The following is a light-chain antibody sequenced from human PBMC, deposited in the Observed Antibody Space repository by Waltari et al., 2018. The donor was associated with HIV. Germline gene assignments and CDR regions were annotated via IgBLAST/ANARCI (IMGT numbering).Light chain of an antibody. V-gene: IGLV2-14*03. CDR1: SSDVGGYNH. CDR3: SSYTSSSTYV. Sequence: QSALTQPASVSGSPGQSIAISCTGTSSDVGGYNHVSWYQQHPGKVPKLMIFDVSNRPSWVSHRFSGSKSGNTAALTISGLQAEDEADYYCSSYTSSSTYVFGTGTKVTVL. J-gene: IGLJ1*01. CDR2: DVS.